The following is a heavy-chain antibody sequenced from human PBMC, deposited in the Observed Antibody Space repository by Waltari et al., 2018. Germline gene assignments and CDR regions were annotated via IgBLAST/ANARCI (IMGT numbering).Heavy chain of an antibody. CDR1: GGSFSGYY. D-gene: IGHD2-15*01. J-gene: IGHJ6*02. V-gene: IGHV4-34*01. CDR2: INHSGRT. CDR3: ARHRPNCSGGSCYSMIDYGMDV. Sequence: QVQLQQWGAGLLKPSETLSLTCAVYGGSFSGYYWSWIRQPPGKGLEWIGEINHSGRTNYNPSHKSRVTISVDTSKNRFSLKLSSVTAADTAVYYCARHRPNCSGGSCYSMIDYGMDVWGQGTTVTVSS.